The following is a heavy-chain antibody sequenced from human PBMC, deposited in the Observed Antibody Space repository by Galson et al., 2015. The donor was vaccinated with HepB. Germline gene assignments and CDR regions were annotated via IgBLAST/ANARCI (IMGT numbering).Heavy chain of an antibody. V-gene: IGHV1-18*04. CDR3: ARVPKIVVVSDWYFDL. CDR2: ISAYNGNT. Sequence: SVKVSCKASGYTFTDFGISWVRQAPGQGLEWMGWISAYNGNTNYAQKLQGRVTMTTDTSTSTAYMELRSLRSDDTAVYYCARVPKIVVVSDWYFDLWGRGTLVTVSS. CDR1: GYTFTDFG. D-gene: IGHD3-22*01. J-gene: IGHJ2*01.